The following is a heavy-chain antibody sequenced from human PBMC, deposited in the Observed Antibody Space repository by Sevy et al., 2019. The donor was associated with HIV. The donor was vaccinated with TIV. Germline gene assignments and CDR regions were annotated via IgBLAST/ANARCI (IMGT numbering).Heavy chain of an antibody. CDR3: VTSTRGYIYDSFTDTFDI. Sequence: ASVKVSCKASGYTFTGYYIHWVRQAPGQGLEWMGWINPNIGDTNYEQNFQGRVTMTRDTSINTAYMDLRRLKCDHTTVYYCVTSTRGYIYDSFTDTFDIWGQGTMVTVSS. J-gene: IGHJ3*02. V-gene: IGHV1-2*02. D-gene: IGHD5-18*01. CDR2: INPNIGDT. CDR1: GYTFTGYY.